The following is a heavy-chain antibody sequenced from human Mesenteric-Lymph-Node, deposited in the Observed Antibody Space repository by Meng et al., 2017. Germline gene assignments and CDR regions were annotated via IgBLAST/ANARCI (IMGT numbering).Heavy chain of an antibody. V-gene: IGHV3-49*03. D-gene: IGHD6-19*01. CDR2: IRSKAFGGTT. J-gene: IGHJ6*02. Sequence: GESLKISCTASGFTFGDSAMNWFRQAPGKGLEWVGFIRSKAFGGTTEYAASVKGRLAISRDDSKNIAYLQMNSLKAEDTAVYYCTRVPYSSDRYGGGSHYYGMDVWGQGTMVTVSS. CDR1: GFTFGDSA. CDR3: TRVPYSSDRYGGGSHYYGMDV.